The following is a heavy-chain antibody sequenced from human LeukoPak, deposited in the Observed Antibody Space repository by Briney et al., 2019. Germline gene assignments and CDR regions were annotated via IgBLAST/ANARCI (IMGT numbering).Heavy chain of an antibody. J-gene: IGHJ6*02. CDR2: ISDSGAST. CDR1: GFTFGAYA. D-gene: IGHD3-10*01. V-gene: IGHV3-23*01. Sequence: PGGSLRLSCGASGFTFGAYAMSWVRQAPGKGLEWVSAISDSGASTYYADSVKGRFTISREHSTNTVYLQMSSLRADDTAVYYCAKFSGIWHYFPMDVWGQGTTVTVSS. CDR3: AKFSGIWHYFPMDV.